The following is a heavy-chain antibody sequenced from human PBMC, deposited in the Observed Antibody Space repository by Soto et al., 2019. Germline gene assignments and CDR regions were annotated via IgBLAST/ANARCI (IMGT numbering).Heavy chain of an antibody. CDR3: STSMGRGGNDY. J-gene: IGHJ4*02. CDR1: GFTFSDYW. CDR2: IKRDGSEK. Sequence: EVQLVESGGGLVQPGGSLRLSCAASGFTFSDYWMSWVRQAPGKGLECVANIKRDGSEKYYVDPVKGRCTISRDNAKNSLYLQINSLRAEDTAVYYCSTSMGRGGNDYWGQGTLVTVSS. D-gene: IGHD3-10*01. V-gene: IGHV3-7*05.